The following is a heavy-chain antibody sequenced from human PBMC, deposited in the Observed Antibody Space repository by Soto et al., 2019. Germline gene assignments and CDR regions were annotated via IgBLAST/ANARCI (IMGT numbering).Heavy chain of an antibody. CDR3: ANRPRTTTVRGYNWFDP. CDR1: GFTFSSYA. V-gene: IGHV3-23*01. J-gene: IGHJ5*02. D-gene: IGHD4-17*01. CDR2: ISGSGGST. Sequence: GGSLRLSCAASGFTFSSYAMSWVRQAPGKGLEWVSAISGSGGSTYYADSVKGRFTISRDNSKNTLYLQMNSLRAEDTAVYYCANRPRTTTVRGYNWFDPWGQGTLVTVSS.